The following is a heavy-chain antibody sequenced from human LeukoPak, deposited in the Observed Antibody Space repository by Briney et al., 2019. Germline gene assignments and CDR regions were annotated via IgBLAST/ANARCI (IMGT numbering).Heavy chain of an antibody. CDR3: ARAPHYGSGSLNWFDP. CDR2: IYYSGST. CDR1: GGSISSGGYY. Sequence: SETLSLTCTVSGGSISSGGYYWSWIRQHPGKGLEWIGYIYYSGSTYYNPSLKSRVTISVDTSKNQFSLKLSSVTAADTAVYYCARAPHYGSGSLNWFDPWGQGTLVTVSS. D-gene: IGHD3-10*01. J-gene: IGHJ5*02. V-gene: IGHV4-31*03.